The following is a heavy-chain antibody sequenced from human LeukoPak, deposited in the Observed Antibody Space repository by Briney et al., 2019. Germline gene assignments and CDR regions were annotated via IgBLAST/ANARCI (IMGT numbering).Heavy chain of an antibody. Sequence: GSLRLSCVASGLPIADFAMHWVRQAPGKGLEWVSLISGDGVSTFYADSVKGRFSISRDNSKNSLSLEMNSLRTEDTAMYYCARESGKFDYWGQGTLVAVSS. V-gene: IGHV3-43*02. CDR3: ARESGKFDY. J-gene: IGHJ4*02. CDR1: GLPIADFA. CDR2: ISGDGVST.